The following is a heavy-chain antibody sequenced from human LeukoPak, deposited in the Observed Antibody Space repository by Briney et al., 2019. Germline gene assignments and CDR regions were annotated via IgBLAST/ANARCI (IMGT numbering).Heavy chain of an antibody. Sequence: SETLSLTCTVSGGSISTSNYYWGWIRQPPGKGLEWIGNIFYSGSTYYSPSLRSRVTISLDTSRNQFSLKLNSVTAADTAVYYCAKDSSRLDPWGQGTLVTVSS. CDR1: GGSISTSNYY. D-gene: IGHD6-13*01. CDR3: AKDSSRLDP. J-gene: IGHJ5*02. V-gene: IGHV4-39*07. CDR2: IFYSGST.